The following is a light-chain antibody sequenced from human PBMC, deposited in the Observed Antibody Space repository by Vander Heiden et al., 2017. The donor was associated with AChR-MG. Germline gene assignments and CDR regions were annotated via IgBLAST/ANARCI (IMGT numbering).Light chain of an antibody. J-gene: IGLJ2*01. V-gene: IGLV3-21*02. CDR1: NIGSKS. Sequence: HVLTPPPPVSWGPRRTATITCGGNNIGSKSVHWYQQKLGQAPVLVVYDDSDRPSGIPERISGSNSGNTATLTISRVEAGDEGDYYCQVWDSVSDPVVFGGGTKLTVL. CDR3: QVWDSVSDPVV. CDR2: DDS.